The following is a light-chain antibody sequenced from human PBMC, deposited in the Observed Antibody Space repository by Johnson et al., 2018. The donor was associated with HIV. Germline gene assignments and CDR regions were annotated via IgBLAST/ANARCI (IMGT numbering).Light chain of an antibody. Sequence: QSVLTQPPSVSAAPGQKVSISCSGSSSNIGDNYVSWYQQVPGTAPKLLIYEDTKRPSGIPDRFSGSKSGTSATLGITGLQTGDEADYYCGTWDSSLSANVLGTGTKVTVL. CDR1: SSNIGDNY. V-gene: IGLV1-51*02. J-gene: IGLJ1*01. CDR3: GTWDSSLSANV. CDR2: EDT.